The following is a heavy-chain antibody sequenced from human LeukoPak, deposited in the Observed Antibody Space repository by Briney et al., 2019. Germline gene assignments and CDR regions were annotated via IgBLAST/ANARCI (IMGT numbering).Heavy chain of an antibody. J-gene: IGHJ5*02. Sequence: GEPLKISCKGSGYSINNYWIAWVRQMPGKGLEWMGIIYPADSDIRYSPSFQGQVTISADKSISTAYLQWNSLKASDTAMYYCARQEYCSGASCYTWFDPWGQGTLVTVSS. CDR3: ARQEYCSGASCYTWFDP. V-gene: IGHV5-51*01. CDR2: IYPADSDI. D-gene: IGHD2-15*01. CDR1: GYSINNYW.